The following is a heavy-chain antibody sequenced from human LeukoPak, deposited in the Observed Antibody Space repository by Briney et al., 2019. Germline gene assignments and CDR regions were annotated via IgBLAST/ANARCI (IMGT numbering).Heavy chain of an antibody. CDR3: ARGGDIVVVESWFDP. Sequence: ASVKVSCKASGYTFTGYYMHWVRQAPGQGLEWMGWINPNSGGTNYAQKFQGRVTMTRDTSISTAYMGLSRLRSDDTAVYYCARGGDIVVVESWFDPWGQGTLVTVSS. J-gene: IGHJ5*02. V-gene: IGHV1-2*02. D-gene: IGHD2-2*01. CDR2: INPNSGGT. CDR1: GYTFTGYY.